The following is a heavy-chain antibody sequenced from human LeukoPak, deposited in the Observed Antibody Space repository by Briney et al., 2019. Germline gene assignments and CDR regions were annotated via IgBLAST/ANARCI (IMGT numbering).Heavy chain of an antibody. V-gene: IGHV3-48*01. CDR1: GFTFGTYS. Sequence: GGSLRLSCAASGFTFGTYSMNWVRQAPGKGLEWVSYISSSSSTIYYADSVKGRFTISRDNAKNSLYLQMNSLRAEDTAVYYCARGAYYYEDWGQGTLVTVSS. J-gene: IGHJ4*02. D-gene: IGHD3-22*01. CDR3: ARGAYYYED. CDR2: ISSSSSTI.